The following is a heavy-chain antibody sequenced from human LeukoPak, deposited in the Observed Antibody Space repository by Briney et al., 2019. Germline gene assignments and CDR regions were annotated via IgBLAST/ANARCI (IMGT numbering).Heavy chain of an antibody. J-gene: IGHJ3*02. D-gene: IGHD5-24*01. CDR3: AIRRKRRDGWTVVDAFDI. CDR1: GYSISSGYY. V-gene: IGHV4-38-2*01. Sequence: SETPSLTCAVSGYSISSGYYWGWIRQPPGKGLEWIGSIYHSGSTYYNPSLKSRVTISVDTSKNQFSLKLSSVTAADTAVYYCAIRRKRRDGWTVVDAFDIWGQGTMVTVSS. CDR2: IYHSGST.